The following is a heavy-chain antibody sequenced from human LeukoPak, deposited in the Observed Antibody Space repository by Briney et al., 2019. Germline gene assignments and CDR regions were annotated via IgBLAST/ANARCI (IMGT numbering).Heavy chain of an antibody. J-gene: IGHJ2*01. V-gene: IGHV3-21*01. CDR1: GFTFSSYS. D-gene: IGHD5-18*01. CDR2: ISSSSSYI. CDR3: ARAHLVRGYSYGPNWYFDL. Sequence: GSLRLSCAASGFTFSSYSMNWVRQAPGKGLEWVSSISSSSSYIYYADSVKGRFTISRDNAKNSLYLQMNSLRAEDTAVYYCARAHLVRGYSYGPNWYFDLWGRGTLVTVSS.